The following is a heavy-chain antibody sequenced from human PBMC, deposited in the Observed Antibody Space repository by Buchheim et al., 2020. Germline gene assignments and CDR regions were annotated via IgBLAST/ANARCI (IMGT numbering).Heavy chain of an antibody. Sequence: EVQLVESGGGLVRPGGSLRLSCAASGFTFSSQWMHWVRHAPGKGLVWVSRINSGGGFTTYADSVKGRFTISRDNAKNPLHLQMNSLRAEDTAVYYCVSTVFGEPHYWGQGTL. J-gene: IGHJ4*02. D-gene: IGHD3-3*01. CDR2: INSGGGFT. V-gene: IGHV3-74*01. CDR1: GFTFSSQW. CDR3: VSTVFGEPHY.